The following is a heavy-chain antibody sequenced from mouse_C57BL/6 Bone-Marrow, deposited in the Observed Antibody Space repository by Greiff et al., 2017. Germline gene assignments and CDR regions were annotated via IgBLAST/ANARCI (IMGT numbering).Heavy chain of an antibody. CDR1: GYTFTSYW. J-gene: IGHJ2*01. CDR2: IYPTSCRT. Sequence: VQLQQSGAELVKPGASVKMSCKASGYTFTSYWITWVKQRPGQGLEWIGDIYPTSCRTNYNEKFKSKAILTVDTSSNTAYMQLSSLTSEDSAVFYCARSGPLGRSFDYWGQGTTLTVSS. D-gene: IGHD4-1*01. V-gene: IGHV1-55*01. CDR3: ARSGPLGRSFDY.